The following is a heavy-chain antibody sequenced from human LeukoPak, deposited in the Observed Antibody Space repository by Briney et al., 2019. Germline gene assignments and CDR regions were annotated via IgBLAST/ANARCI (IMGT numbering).Heavy chain of an antibody. CDR3: ARTYYYGSSGYSNPGGY. D-gene: IGHD3-22*01. CDR2: ISYDGSNK. CDR1: GFTFSSYA. J-gene: IGHJ4*02. Sequence: GGSLRLSCAASGFTFSSYAMHWVRQAPGKGLEWVALISYDGSNKYYADSVKGRFTISRDNSKNTLCLQMNSLRAEDTAVYYCARTYYYGSSGYSNPGGYWGQGTLVTVSS. V-gene: IGHV3-30-3*01.